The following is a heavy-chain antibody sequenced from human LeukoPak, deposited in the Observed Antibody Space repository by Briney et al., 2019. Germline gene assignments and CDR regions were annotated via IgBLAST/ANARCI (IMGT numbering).Heavy chain of an antibody. CDR2: VSSGGTT. Sequence: PSETLSLTCTVSGGSISGSSWFWGWSRQPPGKGLEWIGSVSSGGTTYYNPSLKSRVTISVGTSKTQFSLKLSTVTAADTAIYYCSMYYFDSSGYLTGFDYRGQGTLVTVSS. J-gene: IGHJ4*02. D-gene: IGHD3-22*01. V-gene: IGHV4-39*01. CDR1: GGSISGSSWF. CDR3: SMYYFDSSGYLTGFDY.